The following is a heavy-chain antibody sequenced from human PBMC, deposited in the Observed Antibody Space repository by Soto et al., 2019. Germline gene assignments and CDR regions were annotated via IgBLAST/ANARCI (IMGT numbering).Heavy chain of an antibody. CDR3: ARGPAGYYGNTGYYPYYFAF. J-gene: IGHJ4*02. V-gene: IGHV1-3*01. D-gene: IGHD3-22*01. Sequence: QVQLVQSGAEVKRPGASVTVSCKASGYTFTTYAMHWVRQAPGQRLEWMGWINPDNGQTKYSQRFQGRVSITTDTSASTAYMDLSSLRYEDTAVYYCARGPAGYYGNTGYYPYYFAFWGQGTLVTVSS. CDR1: GYTFTTYA. CDR2: INPDNGQT.